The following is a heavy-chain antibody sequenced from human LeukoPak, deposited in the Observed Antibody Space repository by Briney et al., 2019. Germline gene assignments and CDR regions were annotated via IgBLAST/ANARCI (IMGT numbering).Heavy chain of an antibody. CDR3: ARDGGERKVDGDRDIVVVPATFDY. CDR1: GGSFSGYY. CDR2: INHSGST. V-gene: IGHV4-34*01. D-gene: IGHD2-2*01. Sequence: PSETLSLTCAVYGGSFSGYYWSWIRQPPGKGLEWIGEINHSGSTNYNPSLKSRVTISVDTSKNQFSLKLSSVTAADTAVYYRARDGGERKVDGDRDIVVVPATFDYWGQGTLVTVSS. J-gene: IGHJ4*02.